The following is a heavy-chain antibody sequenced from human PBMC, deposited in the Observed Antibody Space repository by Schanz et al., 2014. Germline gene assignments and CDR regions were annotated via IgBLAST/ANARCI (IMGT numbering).Heavy chain of an antibody. Sequence: EVQLVESGGGLVKPGGFLRLSCAASGFTFSAYAMTWVRQIPGKGLEWVSAISASGGTTYYADSVKGRFTISRDNSKNTLYLQMNSLRAEDTAVYHCVSSGSYSSYAFWGQGTLVTVSS. V-gene: IGHV3-23*04. CDR3: VSSGSYSSYAF. J-gene: IGHJ4*02. CDR2: ISASGGTT. D-gene: IGHD3-10*01. CDR1: GFTFSAYA.